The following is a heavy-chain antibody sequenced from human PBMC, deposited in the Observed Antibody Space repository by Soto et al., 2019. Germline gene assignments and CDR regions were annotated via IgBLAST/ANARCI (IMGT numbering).Heavy chain of an antibody. Sequence: LRLSCTASGFTFSDYAMAWVRQAPGKGLEWVSTISGGSSVTYYGDSVKGRFTISRDNAKKTLFLQLNRLSAKDTATYYCAKVLSKNYYYPFDFWGQGTQVTVSS. CDR2: ISGGSSVT. CDR3: AKVLSKNYYYPFDF. CDR1: GFTFSDYA. J-gene: IGHJ4*02. V-gene: IGHV3-23*01. D-gene: IGHD3-10*01.